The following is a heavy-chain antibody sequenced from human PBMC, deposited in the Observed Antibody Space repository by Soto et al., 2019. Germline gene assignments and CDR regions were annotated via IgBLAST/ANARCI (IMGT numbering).Heavy chain of an antibody. CDR1: GGTFSSYA. CDR3: ASSYYDYVWGSYKTATDFDY. CDR2: IIPIFGTA. V-gene: IGHV1-69*01. D-gene: IGHD3-16*01. J-gene: IGHJ4*02. Sequence: QVQLVQSGAEVKKPGSSVKVSCKASGGTFSSYAISWVRQAPGQGLEWMGGIIPIFGTANYAQKFQGRVTITADESTSTAYMELSSLRSEDTAVYYCASSYYDYVWGSYKTATDFDYWGQGTLVTVSS.